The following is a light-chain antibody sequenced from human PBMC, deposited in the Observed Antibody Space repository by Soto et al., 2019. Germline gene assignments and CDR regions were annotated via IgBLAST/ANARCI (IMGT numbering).Light chain of an antibody. Sequence: DIQMTQSPSALSASVGDRVTITCRASQSIGIYFSWYQQKPGKAPRLLIYAASILQSGVPSRFSGSGSGTDFTLTIRSLQPEDFATYYCQQTYNTPWTFGQGTKVDFK. CDR1: QSIGIY. J-gene: IGKJ1*01. CDR3: QQTYNTPWT. CDR2: AAS. V-gene: IGKV1-39*01.